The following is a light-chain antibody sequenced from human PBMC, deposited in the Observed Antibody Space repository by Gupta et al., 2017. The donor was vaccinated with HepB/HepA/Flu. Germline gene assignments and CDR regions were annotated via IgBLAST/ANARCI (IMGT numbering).Light chain of an antibody. V-gene: IGKV1-33*01. J-gene: IGKJ5*01. CDR3: QQYVNRRPIN. CDR2: DAS. CDR1: QDISNY. Sequence: DIQMTQSTSSLSASVGDRVTITCQSSQDISNYLNWYQKKTGKAPKLRLYDASNLETGVPSRFSGSGSGTDFTFNISSLQPEDIATNYCQQYVNRRPINLGQGTRLEIK.